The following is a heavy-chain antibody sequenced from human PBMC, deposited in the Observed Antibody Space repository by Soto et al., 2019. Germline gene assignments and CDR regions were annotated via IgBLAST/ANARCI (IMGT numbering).Heavy chain of an antibody. D-gene: IGHD6-13*01. CDR3: ARDGAGAAAGTSHYYYYYGMDV. V-gene: IGHV4-4*07. Sequence: SESLSLTGTVSVGSISSYYWSWIRQPAGKGLEWIGRIYTSGSTNYNPSLKSRVTMSVDTSKNQFSLKLSSVTAADTAVYYCARDGAGAAAGTSHYYYYYGMDVWGQGTTVTVSS. CDR1: VGSISSYY. CDR2: IYTSGST. J-gene: IGHJ6*02.